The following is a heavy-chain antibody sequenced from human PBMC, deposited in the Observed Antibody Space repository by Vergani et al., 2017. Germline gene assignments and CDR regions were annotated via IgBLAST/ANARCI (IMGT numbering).Heavy chain of an antibody. J-gene: IGHJ4*02. D-gene: IGHD7-27*01. Sequence: QLQLQESGPGLVKPSETLSLTCAVSGYSISSGYYWGWIRQPPGKGLEWIGSIYHSGSTYYNPSLKSRVTISVDTSKNQFSLKLSSVTAADTAVYYCARDRALGFDYWGQGTLVTVSS. V-gene: IGHV4-38-2*02. CDR1: GYSISSGYY. CDR3: ARDRALGFDY. CDR2: IYHSGST.